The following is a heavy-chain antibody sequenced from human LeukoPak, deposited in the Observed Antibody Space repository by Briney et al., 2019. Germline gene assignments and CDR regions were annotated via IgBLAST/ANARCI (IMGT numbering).Heavy chain of an antibody. CDR2: IGGTGYDI. J-gene: IGHJ4*02. V-gene: IGHV3-23*01. D-gene: IGHD2-21*01. CDR1: GFTFNSYA. Sequence: GGSLRLSCAASGFTFNSYAMTWVRQAPGKGLEWVAAIGGTGYDIFDADSVKGRFTISRDNSKNTLFLQMNSLRAEDTAVYYCAKLAGLTYEEYYFDYWGQGTLVTVSS. CDR3: AKLAGLTYEEYYFDY.